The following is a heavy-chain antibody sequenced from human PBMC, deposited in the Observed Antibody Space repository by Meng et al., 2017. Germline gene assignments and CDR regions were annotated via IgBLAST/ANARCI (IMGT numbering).Heavy chain of an antibody. J-gene: IGHJ4*02. CDR1: GGSISSSSYY. V-gene: IGHV4-39*07. D-gene: IGHD3-10*01. CDR2: IYYSGST. CDR3: ASLLWFGGSGVDY. Sequence: SETLSLTCTVSGGSISSSSYYWGWIRQPPGKGLEWIGSIYYSGSTYYNPSLKSRVTISVDTSKNQFSLELSSVTAADTAVYYFASLLWFGGSGVDYWGQGTLVTVSS.